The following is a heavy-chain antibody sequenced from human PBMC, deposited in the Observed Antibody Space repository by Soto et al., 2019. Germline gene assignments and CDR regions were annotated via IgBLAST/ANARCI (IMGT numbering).Heavy chain of an antibody. CDR1: GGSISSGDYY. V-gene: IGHV4-30-4*01. CDR2: IYYSGST. Sequence: SETLSLTCTVSGGSISSGDYYWSWIRQPPGKGLEWIGYIYYSGSTYYNPSLKSRVTISADTSKNQFSLKLSSVTAADTAVYYCARGPRGYSYGTFDYWGQGTLVTVSS. J-gene: IGHJ4*02. CDR3: ARGPRGYSYGTFDY. D-gene: IGHD5-18*01.